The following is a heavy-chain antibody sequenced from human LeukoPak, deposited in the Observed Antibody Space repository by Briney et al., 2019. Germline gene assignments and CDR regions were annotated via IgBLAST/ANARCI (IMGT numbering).Heavy chain of an antibody. CDR3: ANAPPFYDSSGYYFTGRDGAFDI. V-gene: IGHV3-23*01. CDR2: ISGSGGST. Sequence: PGGSLRLSCAASGFTFSSYAMSWVRQAPGKGLEWVSAISGSGGSTYYADSVKGRFTISRDNSKNTLYLQMNSLRAEDTAVYYCANAPPFYDSSGYYFTGRDGAFDIWGQGTMVTVSS. CDR1: GFTFSSYA. D-gene: IGHD3-22*01. J-gene: IGHJ3*02.